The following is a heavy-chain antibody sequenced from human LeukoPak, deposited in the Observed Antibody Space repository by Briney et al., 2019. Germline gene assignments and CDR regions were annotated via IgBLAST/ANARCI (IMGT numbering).Heavy chain of an antibody. J-gene: IGHJ6*02. CDR1: GFTFSDYY. D-gene: IGHD2-2*01. CDR2: ISSSGSTI. V-gene: IGHV3-11*01. CDR3: ASPHLGYCSSTSCTARNYGMDV. Sequence: GGSLRLSCAASGFTFSDYYMSWIRQAPGKGLEWVSYISSSGSTICYADSVKGRFTISRDNAKNSLYLQIDSLRAEDTAVYYCASPHLGYCSSTSCTARNYGMDVWGQGTTVTVSS.